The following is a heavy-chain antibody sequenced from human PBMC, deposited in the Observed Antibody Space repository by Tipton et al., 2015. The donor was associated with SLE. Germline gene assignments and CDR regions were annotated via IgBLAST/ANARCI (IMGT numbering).Heavy chain of an antibody. D-gene: IGHD2-15*01. J-gene: IGHJ5*01. Sequence: LRLSCTVSGGSISSYYWSWIRQPPGKGLEWIGYIYYSGSTNYNPPLKSRVTISVDTSKNQFSLKLSSVTAADTAVYYCARAQGGWYDSWGQGTLVTVSS. CDR2: IYYSGST. CDR1: GGSISSYY. V-gene: IGHV4-59*01. CDR3: ARAQGGWYDS.